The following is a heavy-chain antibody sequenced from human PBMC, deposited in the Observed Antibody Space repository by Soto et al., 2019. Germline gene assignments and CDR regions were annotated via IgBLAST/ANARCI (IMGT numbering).Heavy chain of an antibody. CDR1: GFTFDTYA. V-gene: IGHV3-23*01. J-gene: IGHJ4*01. CDR3: VRKNPGTRPFDY. CDR2: IGTDSNT. Sequence: GGSLSLSCAASGFTFDTYAMNWVRQAPGKGLAWVSAIGTDSNTYYADSVKGRFTISRDNSRTTLYLQMNSLRAEDTALYYCVRKNPGTRPFDYWGQGTLVTVSS.